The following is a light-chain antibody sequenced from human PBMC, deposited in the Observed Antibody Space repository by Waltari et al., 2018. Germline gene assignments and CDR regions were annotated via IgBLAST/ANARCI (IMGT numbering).Light chain of an antibody. V-gene: IGLV2-8*01. CDR2: EVT. J-gene: IGLJ3*02. Sequence: QSALTQPPSASGSPGQSVTISCTGTGSDVGGYNYVSWFQQHPGKPPQLTFFEVTKRPSGVPARCSGSRSDSTASLTVSGLQSEDEADYFCSSYAGDSTWVFGTGTRLTVL. CDR3: SSYAGDSTWV. CDR1: GSDVGGYNY.